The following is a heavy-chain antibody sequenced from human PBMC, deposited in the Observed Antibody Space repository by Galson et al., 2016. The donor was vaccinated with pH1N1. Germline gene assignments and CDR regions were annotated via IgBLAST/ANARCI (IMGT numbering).Heavy chain of an antibody. CDR2: INNRGSSI. D-gene: IGHD1-1*01. CDR3: ASLGAYADNLPYLYGMGV. V-gene: IGHV3-48*04. J-gene: IGHJ6*02. CDR1: GFSISDYS. Sequence: SLRLSCAASGFSISDYSMNWVRQAPGKGLEWVSYINNRGSSIYYADSVKGRFTISRDNARNSLFLQMNSLRAEDTAVYYCASLGAYADNLPYLYGMGVWGQGTTVTVSS.